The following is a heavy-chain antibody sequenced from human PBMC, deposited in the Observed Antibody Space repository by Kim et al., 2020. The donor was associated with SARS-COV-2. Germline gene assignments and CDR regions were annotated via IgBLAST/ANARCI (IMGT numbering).Heavy chain of an antibody. V-gene: IGHV1-18*01. D-gene: IGHD2-15*01. CDR2: ISAYNGNT. J-gene: IGHJ6*02. Sequence: ASVKVSCKASGYTFTSYGISWVRQAPGQGLEWMGWISAYNGNTNYAQKLQGRVTMTTDTSTSTAYMELRSLRSDDTAVYYCARDTGYCSGGSCYGDYYYYGMDVWGQGTTVTVSS. CDR1: GYTFTSYG. CDR3: ARDTGYCSGGSCYGDYYYYGMDV.